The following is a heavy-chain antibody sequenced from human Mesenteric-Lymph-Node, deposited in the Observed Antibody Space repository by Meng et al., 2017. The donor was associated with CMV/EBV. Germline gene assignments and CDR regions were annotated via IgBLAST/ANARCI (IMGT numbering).Heavy chain of an antibody. J-gene: IGHJ4*02. Sequence: GGSLRPSCAASGFTFSTYSMNWVRQAPGKGLEWVSSISSSGSYIYYADSLKGRFTISRDNAKNSLYLQLNSLRAEDTAVYYCARGYCSGDCSPYLEYWGQGTLVTVSS. CDR1: GFTFSTYS. CDR2: ISSSGSYI. V-gene: IGHV3-21*01. CDR3: ARGYCSGDCSPYLEY. D-gene: IGHD2-21*01.